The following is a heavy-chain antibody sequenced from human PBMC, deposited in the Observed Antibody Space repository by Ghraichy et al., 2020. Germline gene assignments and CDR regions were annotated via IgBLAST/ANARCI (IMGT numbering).Heavy chain of an antibody. Sequence: SETLSLTCTVSGGSMTSYWSWIRQSAGKGLEWIGRIYSSGSFNYNASLRIRVTLSVDTSKNQFSLNLKSVTAADTAVYYCARVREGRYGSDYFDTWSQGIVVTVSS. CDR1: GGSMTSY. V-gene: IGHV4-4*07. D-gene: IGHD4-17*01. J-gene: IGHJ4*02. CDR3: ARVREGRYGSDYFDT. CDR2: IYSSGSF.